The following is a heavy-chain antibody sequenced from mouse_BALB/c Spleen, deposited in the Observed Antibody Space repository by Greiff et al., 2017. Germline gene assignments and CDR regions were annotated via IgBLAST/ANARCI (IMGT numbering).Heavy chain of an antibody. CDR1: GFSLSSYS. Sequence: VKLQESGPGLVAPSQSLSITCTVSGFSLSSYSVHWVRQTPGKGLEWLGMIWGGGSTDYNSALKSRLSISKDNSKSQVFLKMNRLQTDDTAMYYCARGGTVVATDYFDVWGAGTTLTVSS. CDR2: IWGGGST. CDR3: ARGGTVVATDYFDV. V-gene: IGHV2-6-4*01. D-gene: IGHD1-1*01. J-gene: IGHJ1*01.